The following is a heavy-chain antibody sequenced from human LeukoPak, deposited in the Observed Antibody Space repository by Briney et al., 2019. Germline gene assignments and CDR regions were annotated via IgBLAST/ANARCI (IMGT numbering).Heavy chain of an antibody. D-gene: IGHD3-22*01. CDR2: INPSGGST. V-gene: IGHV1-46*01. J-gene: IGHJ4*02. CDR3: ARDDNLAKNTMIQGY. CDR1: GYTFTSYY. Sequence: ASVKVSCKASGYTFTSYYMHWVRQAPGQGLEWMGIINPSGGSTSYAQKFQGRVTMTRDTSTSTVYMVLSSLRSEDTAVYYCARDDNLAKNTMIQGYWGQGTLVTVSS.